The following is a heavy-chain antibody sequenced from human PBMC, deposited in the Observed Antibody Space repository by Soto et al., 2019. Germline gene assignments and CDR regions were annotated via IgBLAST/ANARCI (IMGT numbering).Heavy chain of an antibody. CDR2: ISNDGSNK. D-gene: IGHD2-15*01. J-gene: IGHJ6*02. Sequence: GGSLRLSCAASGFTFGSYGMHWVRQAPGKGLEWLAVISNDGSNKYLADSVKGRLTLSRDNSRNTLYLQINSLRPEDTAVYYCGKDTLDCSGGDCPLYYYYGMDVWGQGTTVTVSS. CDR1: GFTFGSYG. CDR3: GKDTLDCSGGDCPLYYYYGMDV. V-gene: IGHV3-30*18.